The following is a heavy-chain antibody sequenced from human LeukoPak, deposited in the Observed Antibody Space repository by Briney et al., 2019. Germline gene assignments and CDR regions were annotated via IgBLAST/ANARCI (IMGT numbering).Heavy chain of an antibody. J-gene: IGHJ4*02. D-gene: IGHD5-18*01. V-gene: IGHV3-21*01. CDR1: GFTFSSYS. Sequence: GGSLRLSCAASGFTFSSYSMNWVRQAPGEGLEWVSSISSSSSYIYYADSVKGRFTISRDNAKNSLYLQMNSLRAEDTAVYYCARDGAWDSYGLFDYWGQGTLVTVSS. CDR2: ISSSSSYI. CDR3: ARDGAWDSYGLFDY.